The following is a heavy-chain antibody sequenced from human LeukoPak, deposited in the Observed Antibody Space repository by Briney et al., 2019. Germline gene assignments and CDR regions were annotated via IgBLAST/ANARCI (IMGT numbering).Heavy chain of an antibody. D-gene: IGHD2-2*01. CDR1: GGSFSGYY. J-gene: IGHJ4*02. CDR2: INHSGST. Sequence: SGTLSLTCAVYGGSFSGYYWSWIRQPPGKGLEWIGEINHSGSTNYNPSLKSRVTISVDTSKNQFSLKLSSVTAADTAVYYCVGGYCSSTSCYAFDYWGQGTLVTVSS. CDR3: VGGYCSSTSCYAFDY. V-gene: IGHV4-34*01.